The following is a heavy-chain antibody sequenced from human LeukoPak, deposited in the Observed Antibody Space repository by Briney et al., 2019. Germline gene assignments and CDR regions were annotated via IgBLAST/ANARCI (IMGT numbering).Heavy chain of an antibody. CDR2: ISPSGGST. CDR3: ARDNSMRDAAWWFYP. CDR1: GYTFTSNY. V-gene: IGHV1-46*01. J-gene: IGHJ5*02. D-gene: IGHD5-24*01. Sequence: ASVKVSCKAFGYTFTSNYMHWVRQAPGQGLEWMGLISPSGGSTIYAQKFQGRVTLTRDLSTSTDYLELNSLRSEDTAVYFCARDNSMRDAAWWFYPWGQGTLVTVSS.